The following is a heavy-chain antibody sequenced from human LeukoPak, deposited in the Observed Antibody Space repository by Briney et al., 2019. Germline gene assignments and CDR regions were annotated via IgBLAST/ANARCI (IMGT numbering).Heavy chain of an antibody. Sequence: SGGSLRLSCAASGFTFSSYVLNWVRQAPGKGLEWVSSITSSGSSKYYADSVKGRFTISRDNAKNSLYLRMNGLRAEDTAVYYCARDSSGWSWGQGTLVTVSS. J-gene: IGHJ5*02. D-gene: IGHD6-19*01. CDR1: GFTFSSYV. CDR2: ITSSGSSK. V-gene: IGHV3-21*01. CDR3: ARDSSGWS.